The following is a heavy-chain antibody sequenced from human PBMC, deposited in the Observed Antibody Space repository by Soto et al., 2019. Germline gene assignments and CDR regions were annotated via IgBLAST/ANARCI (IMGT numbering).Heavy chain of an antibody. J-gene: IGHJ5*02. CDR2: IKQDGSEK. D-gene: IGHD3-3*01. CDR3: ARDLSYYDFWSGYLGFDP. V-gene: IGHV3-7*05. CDR1: GFTFSSYW. Sequence: EVQLVESGGGLVQPAGSLRLSCAASGFTFSSYWMSWVRQAPGKGLEWVANIKQDGSEKYYVDSVKGRFTISRDNAKNSLYLQMNSLRAEDTAVYYCARDLSYYDFWSGYLGFDPWGQGTLVTVSS.